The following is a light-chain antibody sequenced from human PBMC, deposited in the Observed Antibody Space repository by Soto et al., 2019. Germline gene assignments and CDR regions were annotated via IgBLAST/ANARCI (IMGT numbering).Light chain of an antibody. CDR1: SSNIGSNY. CDR3: AACDDSLSGPV. V-gene: IGLV1-47*01. Sequence: QSVLTQPPSASGTPGQRVTISCSGSSSNIGSNYVYWYQQLPGTAPKLLIYRNNQRPSGVPDRFSGSKSGTSASLAISGLRSEDEADYYCAACDDSLSGPVFGTGTKVTV. J-gene: IGLJ1*01. CDR2: RNN.